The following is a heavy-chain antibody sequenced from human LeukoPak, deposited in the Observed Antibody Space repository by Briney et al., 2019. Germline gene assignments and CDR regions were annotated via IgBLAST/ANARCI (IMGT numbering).Heavy chain of an antibody. D-gene: IGHD2-2*01. CDR2: ISSSSSYI. Sequence: PGGSLRLSCAASGFTFSSYEMNWVRQAPGKGLEWVSSISSSSSYIYYADSVKGRFTISRDNAKNSLYLQMNSLRAEDTAVYYCARDLSSQYYFDYWGQGTLVTVSS. CDR3: ARDLSSQYYFDY. J-gene: IGHJ4*02. CDR1: GFTFSSYE. V-gene: IGHV3-21*01.